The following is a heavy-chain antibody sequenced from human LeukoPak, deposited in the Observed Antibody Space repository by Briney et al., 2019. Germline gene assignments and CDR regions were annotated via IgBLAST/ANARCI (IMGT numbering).Heavy chain of an antibody. V-gene: IGHV3-23*01. Sequence: GGPLRLSCAASGFTFSSHAMSWVRQAPGERLEWCSALIGSGGSTYYADSVKGRFTISRDNSKNTLYVQMNSLRAEDTAVYYCAKVDLIVVVPAAIRRFDYWGQGTLVTVSS. J-gene: IGHJ4*02. D-gene: IGHD2-2*01. CDR2: LIGSGGST. CDR1: GFTFSSHA. CDR3: AKVDLIVVVPAAIRRFDY.